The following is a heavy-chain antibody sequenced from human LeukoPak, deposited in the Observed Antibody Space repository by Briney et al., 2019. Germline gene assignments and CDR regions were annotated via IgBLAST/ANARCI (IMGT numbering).Heavy chain of an antibody. CDR1: GFTFSSYA. CDR3: AKDGADYDSDYFDY. J-gene: IGHJ4*02. CDR2: ISGGGGTT. V-gene: IGHV3-23*01. Sequence: GSLRFSCAASGFTFSSYAMSWVRQAPGKGLEWVSRISGGGGTTYYAASVKGRFTISRDNSKNTLYLQINSLRAEDTAVYYCAKDGADYDSDYFDYWGQGTLVTVSS. D-gene: IGHD3-3*01.